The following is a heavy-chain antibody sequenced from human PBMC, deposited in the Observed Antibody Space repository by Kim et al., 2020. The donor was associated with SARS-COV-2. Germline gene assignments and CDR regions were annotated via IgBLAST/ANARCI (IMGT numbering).Heavy chain of an antibody. CDR3: ARGTPGGSGSYYFDY. J-gene: IGHJ4*02. D-gene: IGHD3-10*01. Sequence: PSLKSRVTISVDTSKNQFARKLSSVTAADTAVYYCARGTPGGSGSYYFDYWGQGTLVTVSS. V-gene: IGHV4-34*01.